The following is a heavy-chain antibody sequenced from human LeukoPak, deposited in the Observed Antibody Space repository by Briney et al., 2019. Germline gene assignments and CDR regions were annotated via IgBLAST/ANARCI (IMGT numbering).Heavy chain of an antibody. D-gene: IGHD1-26*01. Sequence: SQTLSLTCTVSGGSISSGGYYWSWIRQPPGKGLEWIGYIYHSGSTYYNPSLKSRVTISVDRSKNQFSLKLSSVTAADTAVYYCARDRWELPGDYWGQGTLVTVSS. CDR2: IYHSGST. V-gene: IGHV4-30-2*01. CDR1: GGSISSGGYY. J-gene: IGHJ4*02. CDR3: ARDRWELPGDY.